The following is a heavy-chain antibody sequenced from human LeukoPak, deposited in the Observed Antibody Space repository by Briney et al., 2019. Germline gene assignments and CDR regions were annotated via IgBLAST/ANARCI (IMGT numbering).Heavy chain of an antibody. CDR3: ANGWDFDY. Sequence: GGSLRLSCAASGFTFSSYDMHWVRQAPGKGLEWVAAISYAGNNKYFADSVKGRFTISRDNSKNTLYLQMNSLRAEDTAVYYCANGWDFDYWGQGTLVTVSS. V-gene: IGHV3-30*18. CDR1: GFTFSSYD. D-gene: IGHD6-19*01. J-gene: IGHJ4*02. CDR2: ISYAGNNK.